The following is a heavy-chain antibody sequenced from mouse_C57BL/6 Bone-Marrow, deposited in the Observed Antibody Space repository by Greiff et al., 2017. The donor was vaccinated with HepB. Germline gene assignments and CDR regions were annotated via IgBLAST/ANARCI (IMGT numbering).Heavy chain of an antibody. CDR2: IYPRSGNT. Sequence: VKLMESGAELARPGASVKLSCKASGYTFTSYGISWVKQRTGQGLEWIGEIYPRSGNTYYNEKFKGKATLTADKSSSTAYMELRSLTSEDSAVYFCARLAYYYGSSYAMDYWGQGTSVTVSS. J-gene: IGHJ4*01. D-gene: IGHD1-1*01. CDR1: GYTFTSYG. CDR3: ARLAYYYGSSYAMDY. V-gene: IGHV1-81*01.